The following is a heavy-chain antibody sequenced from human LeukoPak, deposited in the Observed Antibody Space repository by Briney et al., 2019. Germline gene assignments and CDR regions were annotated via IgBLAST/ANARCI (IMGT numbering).Heavy chain of an antibody. Sequence: PSETLSLTCAVYGGSFSGYYWSWIRQPPGKGLEWIGEINHSGSTSYNPSLKSRVTISVDTSKNQFSLKLSSVTAADTAVYYCARASWSGYRYYYYGMDVWGQGTTVTVSS. V-gene: IGHV4-34*01. D-gene: IGHD3-3*01. CDR3: ARASWSGYRYYYYGMDV. CDR2: INHSGST. CDR1: GGSFSGYY. J-gene: IGHJ6*02.